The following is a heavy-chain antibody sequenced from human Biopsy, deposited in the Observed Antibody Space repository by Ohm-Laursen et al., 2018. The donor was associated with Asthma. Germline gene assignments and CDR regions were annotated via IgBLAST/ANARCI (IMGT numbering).Heavy chain of an antibody. V-gene: IGHV3-30*18. CDR1: GFTFSSYG. CDR2: ISYDGSNK. Sequence: SLRLSCAASGFTFSSYGMYWVRQAPGKGLEWVAVISYDGSNKYYADSVKGRFTISRDNSKNTLYLQMNSLRAEDMAVYYCAKAERYFDWYWFDPWGQGTLVTVSS. D-gene: IGHD3-9*01. J-gene: IGHJ5*02. CDR3: AKAERYFDWYWFDP.